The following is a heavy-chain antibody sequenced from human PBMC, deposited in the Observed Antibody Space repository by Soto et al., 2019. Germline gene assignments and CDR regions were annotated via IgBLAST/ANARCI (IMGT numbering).Heavy chain of an antibody. CDR1: GFTFDDYA. D-gene: IGHD2-2*03. CDR2: ISWNSGSI. V-gene: IGHV3-9*01. J-gene: IGHJ6*03. CDR3: AKAGYCSSTSCYENYYMDV. Sequence: EVQLVESGGGLVQPGRSLRLSCAASGFTFDDYAMHWVRQAPGKGLEWVSGISWNSGSIGYADSVKGRFTISRDNAKNSLYLQMNSLRAEDTALYYCAKAGYCSSTSCYENYYMDVWGKGTTVTVSS.